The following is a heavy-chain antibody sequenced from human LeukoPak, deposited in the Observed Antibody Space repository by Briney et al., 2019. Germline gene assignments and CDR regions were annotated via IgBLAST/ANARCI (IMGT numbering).Heavy chain of an antibody. D-gene: IGHD1-7*01. CDR3: AKDREGTIADYFDY. Sequence: GGSLRLSCAASGIPFSTFALSWVRQAPGKGLEWVSTMSGSGRSTYYAGSVQGRFTISRDNSKNTLYLQMNSLRGEDTAVYYCAKDREGTIADYFDYWGQGTLVTVSS. V-gene: IGHV3-23*01. CDR1: GIPFSTFA. J-gene: IGHJ4*02. CDR2: MSGSGRST.